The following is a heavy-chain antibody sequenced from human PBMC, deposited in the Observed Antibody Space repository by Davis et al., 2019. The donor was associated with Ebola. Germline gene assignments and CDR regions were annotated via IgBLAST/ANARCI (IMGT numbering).Heavy chain of an antibody. V-gene: IGHV4-59*01. J-gene: IGHJ5*01. CDR2: IHYSGDT. CDR3: ARSNYGSRSYDS. CDR1: GGSISSYY. D-gene: IGHD3-10*01. Sequence: SETLSLTCTVSGGSISSYYWSWIRQPPGKGLEWIGYIHYSGDTKSNPSLKSRVTISVDTSKNQFSLKLNSVTAADTAVFYCARSNYGSRSYDSWGQGALVTVSS.